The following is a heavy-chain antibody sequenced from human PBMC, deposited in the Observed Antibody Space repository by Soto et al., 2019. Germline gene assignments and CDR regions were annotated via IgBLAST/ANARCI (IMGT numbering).Heavy chain of an antibody. CDR3: ARGRGYCSGGSCLGMDV. D-gene: IGHD2-15*01. V-gene: IGHV4-34*01. CDR1: GGSFSGYY. CDR2: INHSGST. Sequence: QVQLQQWGAGLLKPSETLSLTCAVYGGSFSGYYWSWIRQPPGKGLEWIGEINHSGSTNYNPSLKSRVTISVDASKKQFSLKLSSVTAADTAVYYCARGRGYCSGGSCLGMDVWGQGTTVTVSS. J-gene: IGHJ6*02.